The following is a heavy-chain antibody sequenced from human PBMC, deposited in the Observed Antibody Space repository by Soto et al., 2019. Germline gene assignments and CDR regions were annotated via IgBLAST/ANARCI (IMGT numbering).Heavy chain of an antibody. D-gene: IGHD2-15*01. V-gene: IGHV4-31*03. CDR3: ARRLDDTPETFFNWFDP. Sequence: QVQLQESGPGLVKPSQTLSLTCTVSGGSINTGGYYWGWIRHLPGEGLEWIGHIFYTGTAYYNPSLRSRVTVSIDTSANQFSLHMYSVTAADTAMYYCARRLDDTPETFFNWFDPWGQGILVTLSS. J-gene: IGHJ5*02. CDR1: GGSINTGGYY. CDR2: IFYTGTA.